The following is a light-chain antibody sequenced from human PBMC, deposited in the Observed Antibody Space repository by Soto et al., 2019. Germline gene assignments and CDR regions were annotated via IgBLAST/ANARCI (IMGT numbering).Light chain of an antibody. J-gene: IGKJ1*01. Sequence: EIVLTQSPGTLSLSPGERATLSCRASETVDSKYLAWYQQKPGQAPRVLSYRASARATGIPARFSGSGSGTDFTLTISSLEPEDFSVYFCQQYGSSPWTFGQGTKLEV. CDR3: QQYGSSPWT. V-gene: IGKV3-20*01. CDR2: RAS. CDR1: ETVDSKY.